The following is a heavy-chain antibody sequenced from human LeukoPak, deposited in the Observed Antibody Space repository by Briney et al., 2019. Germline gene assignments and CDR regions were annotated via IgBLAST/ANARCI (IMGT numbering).Heavy chain of an antibody. D-gene: IGHD2-15*01. CDR2: INPNSGGT. CDR3: ARDRPRLLGQDRFDY. J-gene: IGHJ4*02. Sequence: ASVKVSCKASGYTFTGYYMHWVRQAPGQGLEWMGWINPNSGGTNYAQKFQGRVTMTRDTSISTAYMQLRSLRSDDTAVYFCARDRPRLLGQDRFDYWGQGTLVTVSS. CDR1: GYTFTGYY. V-gene: IGHV1-2*02.